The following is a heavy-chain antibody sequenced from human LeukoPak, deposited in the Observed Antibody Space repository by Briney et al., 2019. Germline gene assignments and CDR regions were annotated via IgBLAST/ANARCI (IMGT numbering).Heavy chain of an antibody. D-gene: IGHD3-16*01. CDR1: GLTFSSYG. CDR3: ARGGRGIGYYYYMDV. J-gene: IGHJ6*03. Sequence: GGSLRLSCAASGLTFSSYGMHWVRQAPGKGLEWVAVIWYDGSNKYYTDSVKGRFTISRDNSKNTLYLQMNSLRAGDTAVYYCARGGRGIGYYYYMDVWGKGTTVTVSS. V-gene: IGHV3-33*01. CDR2: IWYDGSNK.